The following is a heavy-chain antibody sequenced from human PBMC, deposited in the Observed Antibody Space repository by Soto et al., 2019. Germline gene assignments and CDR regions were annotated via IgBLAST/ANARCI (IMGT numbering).Heavy chain of an antibody. CDR1: GGTFSSYT. D-gene: IGHD6-13*01. J-gene: IGHJ4*02. V-gene: IGHV1-69*04. CDR3: ARDRRLMAAAGPFDY. Sequence: ASVKVSCKASGGTFSSYTISWVRQAPGQGLEWMGRIIPILGIANYAQKFQGRVTITADKSTSTAYMELSSLRSEDTAVYYCARDRRLMAAAGPFDYWGQGTLVTVSS. CDR2: IIPILGIA.